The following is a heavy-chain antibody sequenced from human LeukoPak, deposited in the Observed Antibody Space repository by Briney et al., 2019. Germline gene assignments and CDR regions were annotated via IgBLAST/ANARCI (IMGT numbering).Heavy chain of an antibody. CDR1: GGSISSYY. CDR3: ARAHSSGWLFDY. V-gene: IGHV4-4*07. CDR2: IYTSGST. Sequence: SETLSLTCTVSGGSISSYYWSWIPQPAGKGLEWIGRIYTSGSTTYNPSPKGRVTMSVDTSKNQFSLKLSSVTAADTAVYYCARAHSSGWLFDYWGQGTLVTVSS. J-gene: IGHJ4*02. D-gene: IGHD6-19*01.